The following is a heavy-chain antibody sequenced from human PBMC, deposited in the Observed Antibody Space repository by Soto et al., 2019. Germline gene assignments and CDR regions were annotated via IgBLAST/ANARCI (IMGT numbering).Heavy chain of an antibody. CDR1: GYTFTSYA. D-gene: IGHD3-10*01. CDR2: INAGNGNT. CDR3: ARDQPPDLVPFMVRGVITRYNWFDP. J-gene: IGHJ5*02. V-gene: IGHV1-3*01. Sequence: QVQLVQSGAEVKKPGASVKVSCKASGYTFTSYAMHWVRQAPGQRLEWMGWINAGNGNTKYSQKFQGRVTITRDTSASTAYMELSSLRSEDTAVYYCARDQPPDLVPFMVRGVITRYNWFDPWGQGTLVTVSS.